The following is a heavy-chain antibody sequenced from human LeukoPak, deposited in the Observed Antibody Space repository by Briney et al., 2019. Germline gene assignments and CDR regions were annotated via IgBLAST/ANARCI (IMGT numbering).Heavy chain of an antibody. J-gene: IGHJ5*02. CDR1: GGSISSSSYY. CDR3: ARARKVAAGASWFDP. D-gene: IGHD6-13*01. V-gene: IGHV4-39*07. CDR2: IYYSGST. Sequence: SETLSLTCTVSGGSISSSSYYWGWIRQPPGKGLEWIGSIYYSGSTYYNPSLKSRVTISVDTSKNQFSLKLSSVTAADTAVYYCARARKVAAGASWFDPWGQGTLVTVSS.